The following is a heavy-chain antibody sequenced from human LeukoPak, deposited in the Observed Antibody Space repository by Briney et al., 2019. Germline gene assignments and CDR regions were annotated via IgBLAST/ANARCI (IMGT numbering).Heavy chain of an antibody. CDR1: GYSFTSYW. D-gene: IGHD2-2*01. V-gene: IGHV5-51*01. J-gene: IGHJ5*02. CDR3: ARHLGCSSTSCYEQDNWFDP. CDR2: IYPGDSDT. Sequence: GESLKISCKGSGYSFTSYWIGWVRQMPGKGLEWMGIIYPGDSDTRYRPSFQGQVTISADKSISTAYLQWSSLKASHTAMYYRARHLGCSSTSCYEQDNWFDPWGQGTLVTVSS.